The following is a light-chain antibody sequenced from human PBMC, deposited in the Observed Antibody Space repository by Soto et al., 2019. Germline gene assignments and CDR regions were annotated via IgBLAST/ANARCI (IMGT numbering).Light chain of an antibody. CDR1: SSDVGDYNY. CDR2: EVS. V-gene: IGLV2-14*01. CDR3: SSYTSSNTWV. J-gene: IGLJ3*02. Sequence: QSVLTQPASVSGSPGQSITISCTGTSSDVGDYNYVSWYQQHPDKAPKLMIYEVSNRPSGVSNRFSGSKSGNTASLTISGLQAEDEADYYCSSYTSSNTWVFGGGTKLTVL.